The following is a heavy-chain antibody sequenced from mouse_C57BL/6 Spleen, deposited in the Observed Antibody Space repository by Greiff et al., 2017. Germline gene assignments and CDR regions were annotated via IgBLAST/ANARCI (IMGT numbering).Heavy chain of an antibody. J-gene: IGHJ4*01. V-gene: IGHV1-80*01. Sequence: VQLQQSGAELVKPGASVKISCKASGYAFSSYWMNWVKQRPGKGLEWIGQIYPGDGDTNYNGKFKGKATLTADKSSSTAYMQLSSLTSEDSAVYFCARRGLRQAMDYWGQGTSVTVSS. CDR2: IYPGDGDT. CDR1: GYAFSSYW. CDR3: ARRGLRQAMDY. D-gene: IGHD2-4*01.